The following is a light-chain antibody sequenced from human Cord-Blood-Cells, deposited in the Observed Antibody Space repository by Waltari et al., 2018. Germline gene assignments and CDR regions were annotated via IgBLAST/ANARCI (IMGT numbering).Light chain of an antibody. Sequence: QSALTPPASVSGSPGQSIPISCTGTSSDVGGYNYVSWYQQHPGKAPKLMIYDVSKRPSGVSNRFSGSKSGNTASLTISGLQAEDEADYYCSSYTSSSTLVFGGGTKLTVL. V-gene: IGLV2-14*01. CDR3: SSYTSSSTLV. CDR1: SSDVGGYNY. J-gene: IGLJ2*01. CDR2: DVS.